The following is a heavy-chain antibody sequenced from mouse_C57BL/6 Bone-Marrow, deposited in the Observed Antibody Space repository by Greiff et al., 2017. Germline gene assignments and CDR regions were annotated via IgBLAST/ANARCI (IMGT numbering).Heavy chain of an antibody. CDR1: GYTFTSYG. CDR2: IYPRSGNT. V-gene: IGHV1-81*01. Sequence: VQLQQPGAELARPGASVKLSCKASGYTFTSYGISWVKQRTGQGLEWIGEIYPRSGNTYYNEKFKGKATLTADKSSSTAYLELRSLTSEDSAVYFCARGYYDWFAYWGQGTLVTVSA. CDR3: ARGYYDWFAY. J-gene: IGHJ3*01. D-gene: IGHD1-1*01.